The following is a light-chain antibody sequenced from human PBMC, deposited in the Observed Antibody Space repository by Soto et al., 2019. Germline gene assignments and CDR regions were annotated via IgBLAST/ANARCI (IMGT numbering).Light chain of an antibody. V-gene: IGLV2-14*01. CDR1: SSDIGGYDY. CDR3: SSYTSTSTLVV. CDR2: DVT. Sequence: QPASVSGSPGQSITISCTGTSSDIGGYDYVSWYQQYPGKVPKLMIYDVTNRASGVPSRFSASKSGDTASLTISGLQAEDEADYYCSSYTSTSTLVVFGGGTQLTVL. J-gene: IGLJ2*01.